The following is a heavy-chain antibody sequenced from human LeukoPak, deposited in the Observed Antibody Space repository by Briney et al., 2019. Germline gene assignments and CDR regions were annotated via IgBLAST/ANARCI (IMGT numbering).Heavy chain of an antibody. Sequence: SETLSLTCTVSGGSISSYYWSWVRQPPGKGLEWIGYIYYSGSTNYNPSLKSRVTISVDTSKNQFSLKLSSVTAADTAVYYCARGTGRTKSTNWGRGTLVTVSS. CDR3: ARGTGRTKSTN. J-gene: IGHJ4*02. CDR1: GGSISSYY. CDR2: IYYSGST. D-gene: IGHD2-8*02. V-gene: IGHV4-59*01.